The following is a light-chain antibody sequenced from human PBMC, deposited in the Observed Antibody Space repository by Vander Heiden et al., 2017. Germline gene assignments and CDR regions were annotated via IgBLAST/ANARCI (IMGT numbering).Light chain of an antibody. CDR2: TAS. CDR3: QQYHTDSS. V-gene: IGKV1-5*03. CDR1: QSIRSW. Sequence: DIQMIQSPSTLSASVGDRVTITCRASQSIRSWLAWYQQKPGRAPKPLIHTASTLESGVPSRFSGSGSGTEFTLTIDSLQPDDFATYYCQQYHTDSSFGQGTKLEIK. J-gene: IGKJ2*01.